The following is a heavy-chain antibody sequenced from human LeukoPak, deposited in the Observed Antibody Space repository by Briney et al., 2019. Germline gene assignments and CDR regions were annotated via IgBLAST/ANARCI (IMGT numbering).Heavy chain of an antibody. Sequence: KPGGSLRLSCAASGFTFSSYSMNRVRQAPGKGLEWVSSISSSSSYIYYADSVKGRFTISRDNVKNSVFLQMSSLRAEDTAFYHCVTGLTFWRHWGQGTPVTVSS. J-gene: IGHJ4*02. V-gene: IGHV3-21*04. CDR3: VTGLTFWRH. CDR2: ISSSSSYI. D-gene: IGHD3-3*01. CDR1: GFTFSSYS.